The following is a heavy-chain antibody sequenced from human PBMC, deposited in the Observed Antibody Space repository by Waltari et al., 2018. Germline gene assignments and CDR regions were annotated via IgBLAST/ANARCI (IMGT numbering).Heavy chain of an antibody. Sequence: QVQLVQSGAEVKKPGSSVKVSCKASGGTFSSYAISWVRQAPGQGLEWLGGIIPSFGTANYAQKFQGRVTITADKSTSTAYMELSSLRSEDTAVYYCARVGSWYLAGWFDPWGQGTLVTVSS. CDR1: GGTFSSYA. D-gene: IGHD6-13*01. J-gene: IGHJ5*02. CDR2: IIPSFGTA. CDR3: ARVGSWYLAGWFDP. V-gene: IGHV1-69*14.